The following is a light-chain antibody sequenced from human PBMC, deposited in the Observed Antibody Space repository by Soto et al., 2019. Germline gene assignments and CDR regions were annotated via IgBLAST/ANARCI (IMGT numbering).Light chain of an antibody. Sequence: DIQMTQSPSTLSASAGERVTITCRASQSVSTYLLWYQQTQGQAPKLLIYAASNLLSGVPSRFSGSGSGTNFTLTISSLQAEDVGTYYCQQSYKTPHTFGQGTKLEIK. V-gene: IGKV1-39*01. J-gene: IGKJ2*01. CDR1: QSVSTY. CDR3: QQSYKTPHT. CDR2: AAS.